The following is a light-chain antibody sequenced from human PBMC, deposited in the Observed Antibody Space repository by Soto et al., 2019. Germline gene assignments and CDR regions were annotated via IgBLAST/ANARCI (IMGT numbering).Light chain of an antibody. Sequence: QSVLTQPASVSGSPGQSITISCTGTSNDVGNYNLVSWYQQHPGKAPKVMIFEDTKRPSGVSDRFSGSKSGNTASLTISGLQPEDEADYFCCSYPGTGTFLFGGGTKLTVL. CDR3: CSYPGTGTFL. CDR1: SNDVGNYNL. V-gene: IGLV2-23*02. J-gene: IGLJ2*01. CDR2: EDT.